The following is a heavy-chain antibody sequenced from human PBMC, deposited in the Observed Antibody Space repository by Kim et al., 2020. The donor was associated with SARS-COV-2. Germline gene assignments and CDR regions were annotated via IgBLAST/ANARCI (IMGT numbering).Heavy chain of an antibody. CDR1: GFTFSSYA. Sequence: GGSLRLSCAASGFTFSSYAMHWVRQAPGKGLDLVAVMTNDGSTTNYADSVKGRFTISRDNSKNTLYLQMNSLRPEDTAVYYCATSGRVPNCIDPWGPGTLVTVSS. V-gene: IGHV3-30-3*01. J-gene: IGHJ5*02. D-gene: IGHD2-2*01. CDR3: ATSGRVPNCIDP. CDR2: MTNDGSTT.